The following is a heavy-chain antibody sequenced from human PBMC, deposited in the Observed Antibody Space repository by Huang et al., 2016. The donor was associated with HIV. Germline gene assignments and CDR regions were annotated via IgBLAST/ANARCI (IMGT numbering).Heavy chain of an antibody. J-gene: IGHJ2*01. CDR2: SIPLSQEK. V-gene: IGHV1-69*05. D-gene: IGHD3-22*01. CDR1: GENFNTYP. Sequence: QVQLVQSGGEVKRPGSSVNVSCKASGENFNTYPIAWVRQAPGQGPEWMGGSIPLSQEKYYAPKFQDRVTFTTDGSRTTVYMELTNRRSEDTAVYYCATPHHFDSSGYYWFFDLWGRGTLVTVSS. CDR3: ATPHHFDSSGYYWFFDL.